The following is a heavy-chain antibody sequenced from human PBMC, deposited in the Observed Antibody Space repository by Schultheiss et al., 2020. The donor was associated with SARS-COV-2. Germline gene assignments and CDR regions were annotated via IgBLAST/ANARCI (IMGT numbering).Heavy chain of an antibody. D-gene: IGHD3/OR15-3a*01. CDR2: ISGSGGST. CDR1: GFTFSSYA. CDR3: ARAPQDWYWDY. V-gene: IGHV3-23*01. J-gene: IGHJ4*02. Sequence: GGSLRLSCAASGFTFSSYAMSWVRQAPGKGLEWVSAISGSGGSTYYADSVKGRFTISRDNAKNSLYLQMNSLRAEDTAVYYCARAPQDWYWDYWGQGTLVTVSS.